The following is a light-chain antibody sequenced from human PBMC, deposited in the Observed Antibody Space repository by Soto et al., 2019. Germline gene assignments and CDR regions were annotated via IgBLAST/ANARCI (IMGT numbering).Light chain of an antibody. Sequence: DIQMTQSPSSLSASVGDRVTITCRASQGISNYLAWYQQKPGKVPKLLIYAASTLQSGVPSRFSGSGSRTDCSLTSGSLQPDDVATYSGQKSNCAPHTFGQGTKLEIK. CDR2: AAS. J-gene: IGKJ2*01. CDR3: QKSNCAPHT. V-gene: IGKV1-27*01. CDR1: QGISNY.